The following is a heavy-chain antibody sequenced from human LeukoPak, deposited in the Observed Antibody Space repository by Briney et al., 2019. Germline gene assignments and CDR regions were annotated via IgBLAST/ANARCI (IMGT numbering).Heavy chain of an antibody. V-gene: IGHV3-33*01. CDR2: IWYDGSNK. J-gene: IGHJ4*02. CDR3: ARDLTYYDSSGYGY. Sequence: PGGSLRLSCAASGFTSSSYGMHWVRQAPGKGLEWVAVIWYDGSNKYYADSVKGRFTISRDNSKNTLYLQMNSLRAEDTAVYYCARDLTYYDSSGYGYWGQGTLVTVSS. CDR1: GFTSSSYG. D-gene: IGHD3-22*01.